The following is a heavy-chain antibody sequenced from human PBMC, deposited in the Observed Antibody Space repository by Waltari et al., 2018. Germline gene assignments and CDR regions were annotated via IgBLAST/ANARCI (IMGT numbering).Heavy chain of an antibody. V-gene: IGHV4-39*01. CDR2: IYYSGST. Sequence: QLQLQESGPGLVKPSETLSLPCTVSGGSISSSSYYWGWIRQPPGKGLEWIGSIYYSGSTYYNPSLKSRVTISVDTSKNQFSLKLSSVTAADTAVYYCATMHSSSWYDYFDYWGQGTLVTVSS. J-gene: IGHJ4*02. CDR1: GGSISSSSYY. D-gene: IGHD6-13*01. CDR3: ATMHSSSWYDYFDY.